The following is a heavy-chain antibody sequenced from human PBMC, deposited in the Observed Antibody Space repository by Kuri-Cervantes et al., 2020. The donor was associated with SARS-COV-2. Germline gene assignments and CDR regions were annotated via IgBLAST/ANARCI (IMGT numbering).Heavy chain of an antibody. J-gene: IGHJ3*02. D-gene: IGHD4/OR15-4a*01. CDR3: ARSGPGAISREDGALDI. CDR2: ITPFNGNT. V-gene: IGHV1-45*02. CDR1: GDTFTYRF. Sequence: SVKVSCKASGDTFTYRFLHWVRQAPGQAPEWMGWITPFNGNTKYAQKFQDRVTITRNRSMNTAYMELSSLRSEDTAMYYCARSGPGAISREDGALDIWGQGTMVTVSS.